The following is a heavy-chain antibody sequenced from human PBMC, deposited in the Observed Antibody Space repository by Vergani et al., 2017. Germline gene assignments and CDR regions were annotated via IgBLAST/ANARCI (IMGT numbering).Heavy chain of an antibody. CDR2: INHSGST. CDR3: AGWNGGSYNWFDP. V-gene: IGHV4-34*01. Sequence: QVQLQQWGAGLLKPSETLSLTCAVYGGSFSGYYWSWIRQPPGKGLEWIGEINHSGSTNYNPSLKSRVTISVDTSKNQFSLKLSSVTAADTAVYYCAGWNGGSYNWFDPWGQGTLVTVSS. CDR1: GGSFSGYY. D-gene: IGHD2-15*01. J-gene: IGHJ5*02.